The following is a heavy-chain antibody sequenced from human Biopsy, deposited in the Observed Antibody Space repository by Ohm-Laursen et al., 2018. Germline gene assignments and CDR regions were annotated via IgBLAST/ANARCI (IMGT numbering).Heavy chain of an antibody. J-gene: IGHJ4*02. D-gene: IGHD2-15*01. CDR2: ISWNSASV. Sequence: SLRLSCSASGFTFDDYAMHWVRQAPGKGLEWVSGISWNSASVGYADSVKGRFTISRDNAKNSLYLQMNSLRAEDTAVYYCARAYPPPGRRLVVVAGDFDCWGQGTRVTVSS. V-gene: IGHV3-9*01. CDR3: ARAYPPPGRRLVVVAGDFDC. CDR1: GFTFDDYA.